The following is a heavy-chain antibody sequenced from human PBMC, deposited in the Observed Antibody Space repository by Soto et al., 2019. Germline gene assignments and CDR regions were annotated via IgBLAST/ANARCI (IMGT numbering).Heavy chain of an antibody. D-gene: IGHD6-13*01. CDR1: GFTFSSYG. Sequence: QVQLVESGGGVVQPGTSLRLSCAASGFTFSSYGMHWVRQAPGKGLEWVAVISYDGSKKYYADSVKGRFTIARDNFNNTLYLQLNSLRAEDTAVYYCAKDIAAAGNGDCWGQGTLVTVSS. V-gene: IGHV3-30*18. CDR2: ISYDGSKK. J-gene: IGHJ4*02. CDR3: AKDIAAAGNGDC.